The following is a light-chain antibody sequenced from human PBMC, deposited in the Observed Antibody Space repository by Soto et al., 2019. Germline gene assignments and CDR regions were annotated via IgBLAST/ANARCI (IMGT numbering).Light chain of an antibody. Sequence: IVLTQSPGTLSLSPGERDTLSCRASQSVDRRSLAWYQQKPGQPPRLLIFGISNRATGIPDRFSGSGSGGNFTLPFSGLKPKDFAVYYCQQYNNSRTSGKGTKV. CDR3: QQYNNSRT. CDR1: QSVDRRS. CDR2: GIS. V-gene: IGKV3-20*01. J-gene: IGKJ1*01.